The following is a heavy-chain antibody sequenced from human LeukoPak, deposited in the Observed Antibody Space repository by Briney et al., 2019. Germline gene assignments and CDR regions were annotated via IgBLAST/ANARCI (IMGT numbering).Heavy chain of an antibody. Sequence: GGTLRLSCAASGFTFSNYAMSWVRQVPGKGLEWVSTIIGSGGSAYYADSVNGRFTISRDNSKNTLYLQMNSLRAEDTAVYYCAKEHGGSSWYEDAFDIWGQGTMVTVSS. CDR3: AKEHGGSSWYEDAFDI. CDR1: GFTFSNYA. CDR2: IIGSGGSA. J-gene: IGHJ3*02. V-gene: IGHV3-23*01. D-gene: IGHD6-13*01.